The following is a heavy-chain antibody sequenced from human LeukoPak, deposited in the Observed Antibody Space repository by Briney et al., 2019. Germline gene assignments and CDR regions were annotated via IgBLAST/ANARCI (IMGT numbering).Heavy chain of an antibody. CDR2: IKQGGGER. Sequence: WVGTIKQGGGERNYVDSVKGRFTISRDDAKNSLSLQMNSLRVEDTAIYYCARGHDSGDRTDYLDYWGHGTLVTVSS. D-gene: IGHD7-27*01. J-gene: IGHJ4*01. CDR3: ARGHDSGDRTDYLDY. V-gene: IGHV3-7*03.